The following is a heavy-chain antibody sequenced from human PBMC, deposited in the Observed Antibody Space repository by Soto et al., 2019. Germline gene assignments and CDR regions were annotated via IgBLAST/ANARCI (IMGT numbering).Heavy chain of an antibody. J-gene: IGHJ6*02. CDR3: AASRGFDSSGYSGYYYGMDV. Sequence: PGGSLRLSCAASGFSFGTYWMHWVRQAPGKGLVWVSGISWNRDEIGYADSVKGRFSISRDNAKKYLYLQMNSLRPDDTALYYCAASRGFDSSGYSGYYYGMDVWGQGTTVTVSS. CDR1: GFSFGTYW. V-gene: IGHV3-9*01. CDR2: ISWNRDEI. D-gene: IGHD3-22*01.